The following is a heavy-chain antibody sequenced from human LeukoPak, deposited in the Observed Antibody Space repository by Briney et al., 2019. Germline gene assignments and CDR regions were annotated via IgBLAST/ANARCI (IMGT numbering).Heavy chain of an antibody. D-gene: IGHD3-9*01. CDR2: IYTSGST. Sequence: SETLSLTCTVSGGSISSGSYYWSWIRQPAGKGLEWLGRIYTSGSTNYNPSLKSRVTISVDTSKNQFSLKLSSVTAADTAVYYCASRKRGYYDILTGYSADAFDIWGQGTMVTVSS. CDR3: ASRKRGYYDILTGYSADAFDI. V-gene: IGHV4-61*02. CDR1: GGSISSGSYY. J-gene: IGHJ3*02.